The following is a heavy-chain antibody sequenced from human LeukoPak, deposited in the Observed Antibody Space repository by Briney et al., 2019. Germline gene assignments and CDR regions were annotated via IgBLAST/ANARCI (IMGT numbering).Heavy chain of an antibody. CDR3: ARGAGRPYSNPTGVSWGNWFDP. Sequence: SETLSLTCAVYGGSFSGYYWSWIRQPPWKGLEWIGEINHSGSTNYNPSLKSRVTISVDTSKNQFSLKLSSVTAADTAVYYCARGAGRPYSNPTGVSWGNWFDPWGQGTLVTVSS. V-gene: IGHV4-34*01. J-gene: IGHJ5*02. D-gene: IGHD4-11*01. CDR1: GGSFSGYY. CDR2: INHSGST.